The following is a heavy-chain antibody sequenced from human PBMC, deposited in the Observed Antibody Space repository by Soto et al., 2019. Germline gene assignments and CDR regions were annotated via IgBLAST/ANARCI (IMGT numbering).Heavy chain of an antibody. CDR2: ISGSGSTT. CDR3: AKGDRWLQWTGLAY. D-gene: IGHD5-18*01. Sequence: GGSLRLSCVGSGFTFSSYVINWIRQTPGKRLEWLSSISGSGSTTFYSDAAKGRFTISRDNSKNTLYLQLNNLRPDETAIYYCAKGDRWLQWTGLAYWGQGT. CDR1: GFTFSSYV. V-gene: IGHV3-23*01. J-gene: IGHJ4*02.